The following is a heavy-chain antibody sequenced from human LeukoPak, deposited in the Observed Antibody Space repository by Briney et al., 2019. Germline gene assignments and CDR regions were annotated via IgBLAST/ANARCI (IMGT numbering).Heavy chain of an antibody. V-gene: IGHV4-34*01. CDR1: GGSFSGFY. J-gene: IGHJ4*02. Sequence: SETLSLTCAVYGGSFSGFYWSWIRQPPGKGLEWIGEINHSGSTNYNPSLKSRVTISVDTSKNQFSLKLSSVTAADTAVYYCARIIDEGLRTPAVDYWGQGTLVTVSS. CDR3: ARIIDEGLRTPAVDY. CDR2: INHSGST. D-gene: IGHD3-16*02.